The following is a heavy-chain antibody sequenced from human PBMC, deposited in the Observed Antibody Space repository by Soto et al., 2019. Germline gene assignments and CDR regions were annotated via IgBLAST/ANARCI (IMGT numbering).Heavy chain of an antibody. CDR2: IKSKTDGGTT. Sequence: GGSLRLSCAASGFTFSNAWMSWVRQAPGKGLEWVGRIKSKTDGGTTDYAAPVKGRFTISRDDSKNTLYLQMNSLKTEDTAVYYCTTVGEYSGYDFERYYYYYMDVWGKGTTVTVSS. CDR1: GFTFSNAW. J-gene: IGHJ6*03. V-gene: IGHV3-15*01. D-gene: IGHD5-12*01. CDR3: TTVGEYSGYDFERYYYYYMDV.